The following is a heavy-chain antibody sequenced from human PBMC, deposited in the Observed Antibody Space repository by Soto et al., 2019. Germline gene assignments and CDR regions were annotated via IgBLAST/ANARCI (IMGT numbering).Heavy chain of an antibody. CDR3: ARKSWLYSSSSEGDY. V-gene: IGHV5-51*01. D-gene: IGHD6-6*01. CDR2: IYPGDSDT. J-gene: IGHJ4*02. Sequence: GESLKISCKGSGYSFTSYWIGCVRQMPGKGLEWMGIIYPGDSDTRYSPSFQGQVTISADKSISTAYMELSSLRSEDTAVYYCARKSWLYSSSSEGDYWGQGTLVTVSS. CDR1: GYSFTSYW.